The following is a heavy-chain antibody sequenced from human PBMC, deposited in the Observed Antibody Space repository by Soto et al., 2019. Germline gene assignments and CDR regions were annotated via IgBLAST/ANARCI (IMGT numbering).Heavy chain of an antibody. CDR3: AKDRTGSWDAFDI. Sequence: QVQLVESGGGVVQPGRSLRLSCAASGFSFSRYGMHWVRQAPGKGLEWVAVISFDGNNKYYADSVKGRFTISRDNSKNTLYLQMNSLRAEDTAVYYCAKDRTGSWDAFDIWGQGTMVTVSS. J-gene: IGHJ3*02. CDR1: GFSFSRYG. V-gene: IGHV3-30*18. D-gene: IGHD6-13*01. CDR2: ISFDGNNK.